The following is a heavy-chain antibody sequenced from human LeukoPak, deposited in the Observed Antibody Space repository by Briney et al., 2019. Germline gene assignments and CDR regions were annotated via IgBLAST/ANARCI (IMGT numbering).Heavy chain of an antibody. J-gene: IGHJ6*03. Sequence: SETLSLTCTVSGGSISSYYWSWIRQPPGKGLEWIGYIYYSGSTNYNPSLKSRVTISVDTSKNQFSLKLSSVTAADTAVYYCARLEDGGYYYYMDVWGKGTTVTVSS. CDR1: GGSISSYY. V-gene: IGHV4-59*08. CDR3: ARLEDGGYYYYMDV. CDR2: IYYSGST. D-gene: IGHD3-16*01.